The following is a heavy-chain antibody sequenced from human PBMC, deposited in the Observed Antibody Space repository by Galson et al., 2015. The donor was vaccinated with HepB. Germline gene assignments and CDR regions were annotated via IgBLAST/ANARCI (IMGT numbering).Heavy chain of an antibody. CDR3: ARARFDLYHFDY. CDR2: ISYDGSSK. D-gene: IGHD3-16*01. Sequence: SLRLSCAASGFSFSNFAMHWVRQAPGKGLEWVAVISYDGSSKNYADSVRGRFTLSRDNSKNTLYLHLSSLRVEDTAVYYCARARFDLYHFDYWGQGTLVTVSS. CDR1: GFSFSNFA. J-gene: IGHJ4*02. V-gene: IGHV3-30*04.